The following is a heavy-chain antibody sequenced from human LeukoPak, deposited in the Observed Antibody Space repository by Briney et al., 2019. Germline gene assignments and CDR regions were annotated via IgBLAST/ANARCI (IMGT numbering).Heavy chain of an antibody. CDR1: GFSFSSYW. Sequence: PGGSLRLSCAASGFSFSSYWMYWVRQAPGKGLVWVSSINSDESTTNYADSVKGRFTISRDSAKNTLYLQMNSLRAEDTAVYYCARVRGFGELFNYWGQGTPVTVSS. CDR3: ARVRGFGELFNY. J-gene: IGHJ4*02. D-gene: IGHD3-10*01. CDR2: INSDESTT. V-gene: IGHV3-74*01.